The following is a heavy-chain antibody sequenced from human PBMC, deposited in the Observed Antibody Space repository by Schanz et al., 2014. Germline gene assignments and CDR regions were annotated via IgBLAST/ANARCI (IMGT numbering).Heavy chain of an antibody. J-gene: IGHJ4*02. CDR1: GFTLSNSD. Sequence: EGQLAESGGGLVQPGGSLRLSCAVSGFTLSNSDMHWVRQGTGKGLEWVSTIGYLGDTYYPDSVKGRFTVSRDSGQNSLYLQMNSLRAGDTAVYYCVRGTDWNLHYWGQGALVTVSS. CDR3: VRGTDWNLHY. D-gene: IGHD1-1*01. CDR2: IGYLGDT. V-gene: IGHV3-13*01.